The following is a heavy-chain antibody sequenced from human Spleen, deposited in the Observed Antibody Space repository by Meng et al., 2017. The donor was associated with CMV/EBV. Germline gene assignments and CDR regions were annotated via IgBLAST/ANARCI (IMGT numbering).Heavy chain of an antibody. CDR3: ARDTFW. D-gene: IGHD3-3*01. J-gene: IGHJ4*02. Sequence: GESLKISCAASGFTFSGYWMTWVRQAPGKGLEWVANIKQDGSEKYYVDSVKGRFTISRDNAKNSLYLQMNSLRAEDTAVYYCARDTFWWGQGTLVTVSS. CDR1: GFTFSGYW. CDR2: IKQDGSEK. V-gene: IGHV3-7*01.